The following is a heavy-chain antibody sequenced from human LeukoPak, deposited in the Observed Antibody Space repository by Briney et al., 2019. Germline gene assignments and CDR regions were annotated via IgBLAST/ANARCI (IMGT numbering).Heavy chain of an antibody. CDR1: GGTFTKYA. Sequence: ASVKVSCKASGGTFTKYAISWVRQAPGQGLEWMGRIIPLVGRANYAQKFQGRVTITADKSTSTAYMELSSLRSEDTAVYYCAIDAEYGDYLFDYWGQGTLVTISS. CDR2: IIPLVGRA. J-gene: IGHJ4*02. D-gene: IGHD4-17*01. V-gene: IGHV1-69*04. CDR3: AIDAEYGDYLFDY.